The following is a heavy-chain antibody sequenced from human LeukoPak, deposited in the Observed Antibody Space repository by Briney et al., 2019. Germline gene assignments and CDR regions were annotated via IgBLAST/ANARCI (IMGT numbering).Heavy chain of an antibody. J-gene: IGHJ4*02. Sequence: GGSLRLSCAASGFTFSNYPMHWVRQAPGKGLEWVAVISSDGNNKYYADSVKGRFTISRDNSKSTLYLQMNSLRAEDTAVYYCAKETVAYGDYNFDYWGQGTLVTVSS. CDR3: AKETVAYGDYNFDY. CDR2: ISSDGNNK. CDR1: GFTFSNYP. V-gene: IGHV3-30-3*01. D-gene: IGHD4-17*01.